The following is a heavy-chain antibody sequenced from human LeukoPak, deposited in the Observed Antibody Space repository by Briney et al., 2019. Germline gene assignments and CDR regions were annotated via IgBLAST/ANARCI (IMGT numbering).Heavy chain of an antibody. CDR1: GFTFSSYG. D-gene: IGHD1-26*01. V-gene: IGHV3-30*03. Sequence: GGSLRLSCAASGFTFSSYGMHWVRQAPGKGLEWVAVISYDGSNKYYADSVKGRFTISRDNSKNTLYLQMNSLRAEDTAVYYCARLIIVGGKAYYMDVWGKGTTVTVSS. CDR3: ARLIIVGGKAYYMDV. CDR2: ISYDGSNK. J-gene: IGHJ6*03.